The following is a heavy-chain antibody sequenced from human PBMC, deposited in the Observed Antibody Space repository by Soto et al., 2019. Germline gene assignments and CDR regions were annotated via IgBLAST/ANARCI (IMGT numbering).Heavy chain of an antibody. CDR3: ARVPYDTTGYYAF. Sequence: QVRLVQSEAEVKKPGASVSISCKTSGFTFTTYYIHWVRQAPGQGLEWMGMIDPSGGSTTYAQKFQGRITMTSDMSTSTVYMELSSLRSEDTAVYYCARVPYDTTGYYAFWGQGTLVTVSS. V-gene: IGHV1-46*01. J-gene: IGHJ4*02. CDR1: GFTFTTYY. CDR2: IDPSGGST. D-gene: IGHD3-22*01.